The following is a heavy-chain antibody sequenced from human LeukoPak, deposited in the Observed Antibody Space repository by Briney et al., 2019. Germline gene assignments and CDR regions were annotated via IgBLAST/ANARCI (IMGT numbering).Heavy chain of an antibody. CDR2: IKQDGSEK. V-gene: IGHV3-7*01. CDR1: GFTFSSYS. Sequence: GGSLRLSCAASGFTFSSYSMNWVRQAPGKGLEWVANIKQDGSEKYYVDSVKGRFTISRDDAKNSLYLQMNSLRAEDTAVYYCARDTSGSYYASDYFDYWGQGTLVTVSS. CDR3: ARDTSGSYYASDYFDY. D-gene: IGHD1-26*01. J-gene: IGHJ4*02.